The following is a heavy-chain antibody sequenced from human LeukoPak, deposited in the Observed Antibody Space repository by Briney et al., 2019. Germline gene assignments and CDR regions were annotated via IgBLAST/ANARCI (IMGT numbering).Heavy chain of an antibody. CDR1: GXTVSSNY. CDR3: ARLFKVVPAAIHT. D-gene: IGHD2-2*01. CDR2: IYSGGST. J-gene: IGHJ5*02. V-gene: IGHV3-53*01. Sequence: PGGSLRLSCAASGXTVSSNYVSWVRQAPGKGLEWASVIYSGGSTYYADSVKGRFTISRDNSKNTLYLQMNSLRAEDTAVYYCARLFKVVPAAIHTWGQGTLVTVSS.